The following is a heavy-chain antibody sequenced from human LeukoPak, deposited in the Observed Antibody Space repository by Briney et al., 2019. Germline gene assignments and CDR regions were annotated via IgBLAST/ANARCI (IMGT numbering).Heavy chain of an antibody. Sequence: GGSLRLSCAASGFTFTTYAMTWVRQAPGKGLEWVSAISGIGDTTYYADSVKGRFTISRDNSKNTLYLQMNSLRADDTAVYYCAKDRGYWGQGVLVTVSS. CDR3: AKDRGY. CDR2: ISGIGDTT. J-gene: IGHJ1*01. V-gene: IGHV3-23*01. CDR1: GFTFTTYA. D-gene: IGHD6-25*01.